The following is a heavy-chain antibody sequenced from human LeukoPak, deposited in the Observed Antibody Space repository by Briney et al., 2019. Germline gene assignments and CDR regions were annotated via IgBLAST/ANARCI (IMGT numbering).Heavy chain of an antibody. CDR1: GFTFSDYY. CDR3: ARDVRYSYGYDYFDS. D-gene: IGHD5-18*01. V-gene: IGHV3-11*01. CDR2: ISSSGSTI. Sequence: PGGSLRLSCAASGFTFSDYYMSWLRQAPGKGLEWVSYISSSGSTIYYADSVKGRFTISRDNAKNSLYLQMNSLRAEDTAVYYCARDVRYSYGYDYFDSWGQGTLVTVSS. J-gene: IGHJ4*02.